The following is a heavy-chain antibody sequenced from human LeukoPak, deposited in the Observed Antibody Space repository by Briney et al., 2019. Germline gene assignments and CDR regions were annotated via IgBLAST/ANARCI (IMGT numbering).Heavy chain of an antibody. V-gene: IGHV3-21*01. D-gene: IGHD3-22*01. CDR1: GFTFSSCS. Sequence: GGSLRLSCAASGFTFSSCSMNWVRQAPGKGLEWVSSISSSSSYIYYADSVKGRFTISRDSAKNSLYLQMNSLRAEDTAVYYCARERRITMIVVVTGFDYWGQGTLVTVSS. CDR2: ISSSSSYI. CDR3: ARERRITMIVVVTGFDY. J-gene: IGHJ4*02.